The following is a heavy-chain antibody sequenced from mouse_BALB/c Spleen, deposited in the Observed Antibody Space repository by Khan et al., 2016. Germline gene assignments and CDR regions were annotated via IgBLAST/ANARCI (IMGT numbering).Heavy chain of an antibody. CDR2: INTETGEP. D-gene: IGHD2-14*01. V-gene: IGHV9-2-1*01. CDR3: ARSYRYYFDY. Sequence: QIQLVQSGPELKKPGETVKISCKASGYTFTDYSMHWVKQAPGKGLKWMGWINTETGEPTYVDDFKGRFAFSLETSASNAYLQINNFHNEDTATYFCARSYRYYFDYWDQGTTLTVSS. J-gene: IGHJ2*01. CDR1: GYTFTDYS.